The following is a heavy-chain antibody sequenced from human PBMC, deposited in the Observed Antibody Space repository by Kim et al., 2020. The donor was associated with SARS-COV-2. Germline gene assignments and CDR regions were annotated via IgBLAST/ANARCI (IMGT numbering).Heavy chain of an antibody. V-gene: IGHV1-46*01. J-gene: IGHJ5*02. CDR3: ARAPQGSWLNWFNP. Sequence: AQKVQGRGTMTRDTSTSTVYMELSSLRSEDTAVYYCARAPQGSWLNWFNPWGQGTLVTVSS. D-gene: IGHD6-13*01.